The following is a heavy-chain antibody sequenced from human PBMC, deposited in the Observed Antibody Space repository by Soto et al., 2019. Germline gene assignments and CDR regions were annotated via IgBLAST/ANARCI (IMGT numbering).Heavy chain of an antibody. CDR1: GFTFEDHS. CDR2: ISRHGEKI. Sequence: EVQLVESGGDLVQPGGSLRLSCAGSGFTFEDHSINWVRQVPGKGLEWVSGISRHGEKIVYADSVKGRFTISRDNAKNSVYLEMNSLRVEDTALYYCTKVHHTVGWYSHYDSWGQGVLVTVSS. D-gene: IGHD6-19*01. V-gene: IGHV3-9*01. CDR3: TKVHHTVGWYSHYDS. J-gene: IGHJ4*02.